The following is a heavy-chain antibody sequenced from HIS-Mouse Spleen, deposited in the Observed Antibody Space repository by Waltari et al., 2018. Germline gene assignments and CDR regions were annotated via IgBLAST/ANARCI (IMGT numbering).Heavy chain of an antibody. Sequence: QLQLQESGPGLVKPSETLSLTCTVSGGSISSSSYYWGWIRQPPGKGLEGIGSIYYSGSTYYNPSLKSRVTISVDTSENQFSLKLSSVTAADTAVYYCAREIPYSSSWYDWYFDLWGRGTLVTVSS. V-gene: IGHV4-39*07. J-gene: IGHJ2*01. CDR1: GGSISSSSYY. D-gene: IGHD6-13*01. CDR2: IYYSGST. CDR3: AREIPYSSSWYDWYFDL.